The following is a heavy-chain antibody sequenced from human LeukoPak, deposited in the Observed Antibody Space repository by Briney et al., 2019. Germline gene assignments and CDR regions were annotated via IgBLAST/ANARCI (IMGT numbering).Heavy chain of an antibody. CDR3: ARYGTYDAFDI. V-gene: IGHV4-59*01. D-gene: IGHD2-8*01. CDR1: GGSISSYY. J-gene: IGHJ3*02. Sequence: SETLSLTCTVSGGSISSYYWSWIRQPPGKGLEWIGYIYYSGSTYYNPSLKSRVTISVDTSKNQFSLKLSSVTAADTAVYYCARYGTYDAFDIWGQGTMVTVSS. CDR2: IYYSGST.